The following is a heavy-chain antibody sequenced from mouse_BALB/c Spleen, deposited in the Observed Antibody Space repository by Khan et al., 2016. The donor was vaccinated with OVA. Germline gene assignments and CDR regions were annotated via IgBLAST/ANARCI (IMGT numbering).Heavy chain of an antibody. CDR2: ISRGGDYT. J-gene: IGHJ3*01. D-gene: IGHD4-1*01. Sequence: EVELVESGGDLVKPGGSLKLSCAASGFTFSTYGMSWVRQTSDKRLEWVATISRGGDYTYYPDSVMGRFTISRDNAKSTLCLQMSSLKSEDTAMYYCASHLTGSFAYWGQGTLVTV. CDR3: ASHLTGSFAY. V-gene: IGHV5-6*01. CDR1: GFTFSTYG.